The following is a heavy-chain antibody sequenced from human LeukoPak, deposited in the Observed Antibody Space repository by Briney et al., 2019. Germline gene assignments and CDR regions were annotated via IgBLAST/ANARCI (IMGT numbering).Heavy chain of an antibody. Sequence: GGSLRLSCAVSGITLSNYGMSWVRQAPGKGLEWVAGISGSGGGTYYADSVKGRITISRDNPKNTLYLQMNSLRAEDTAVYFCAKRGVVIRVILVGFHKEAYYFDSWGQGALVTVSS. CDR1: GITLSNYG. CDR2: ISGSGGGT. V-gene: IGHV3-23*01. D-gene: IGHD3-22*01. CDR3: AKRGVVIRVILVGFHKEAYYFDS. J-gene: IGHJ4*02.